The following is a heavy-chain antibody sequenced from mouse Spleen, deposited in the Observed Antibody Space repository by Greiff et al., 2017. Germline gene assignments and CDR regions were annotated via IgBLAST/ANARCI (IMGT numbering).Heavy chain of an antibody. CDR1: GFTFSSYA. V-gene: IGHV5-4*01. CDR3: ARDPLYGAWFAY. Sequence: EVKLVESGGGLVKPGGSLKLSCAASGFTFSSYAMSWVRQTPEKRLEWVATISDGGSYTYYPDNVKGRFTISRDNAKNNLYLQMSHLKSEDTAMYYCARDPLYGAWFAYWGQGTLVTVSA. CDR2: ISDGGSYT. J-gene: IGHJ3*01. D-gene: IGHD1-1*01.